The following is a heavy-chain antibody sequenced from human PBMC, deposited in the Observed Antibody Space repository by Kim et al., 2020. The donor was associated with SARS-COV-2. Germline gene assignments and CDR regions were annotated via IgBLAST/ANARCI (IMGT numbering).Heavy chain of an antibody. D-gene: IGHD3-9*01. CDR2: IKSKTDGGTT. Sequence: GGSLRLSCAASGFNFSNAWMSWVRQAPGKGLEWVGRIKSKTDGGTTDYAAPVKGRFTISRDDSKNTLYLQMNSLKTEDTAVYYCTTVGSSRYFDWLLSGWGQGTLVTVSS. V-gene: IGHV3-15*01. CDR1: GFNFSNAW. J-gene: IGHJ4*02. CDR3: TTVGSSRYFDWLLSG.